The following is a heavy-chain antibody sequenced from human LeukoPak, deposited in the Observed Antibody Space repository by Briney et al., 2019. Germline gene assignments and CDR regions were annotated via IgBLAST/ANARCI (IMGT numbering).Heavy chain of an antibody. CDR3: ARRATTERGHSYGLDY. CDR1: GFTFSSYH. Sequence: GGSLRLSCVVCGFTFSSYHMNWVRQAPGKGLEWVSSISTSSSSSYIYYADSVTGRFTISRDNAKNSLYLQMNSLRAEDTAVYYCARRATTERGHSYGLDYWGQGTLVTVSS. V-gene: IGHV3-21*01. J-gene: IGHJ4*02. D-gene: IGHD5-18*01. CDR2: ISTSSSSSYI.